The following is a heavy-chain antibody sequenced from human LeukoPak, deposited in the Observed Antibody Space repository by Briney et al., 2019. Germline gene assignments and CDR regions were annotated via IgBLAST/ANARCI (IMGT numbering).Heavy chain of an antibody. J-gene: IGHJ4*02. CDR2: ISYDGSNK. CDR1: GFTFRSYA. D-gene: IGHD6-19*01. Sequence: PGGSLRLSCAASGFTFRSYAMSWVRQAPGKGLEWVAIISYDGSNKYYADSVKGRFTISRDNSKNTLYLQMNSLRAEDTAVYYCAKVPHSSGWYYFDYWGQGTLVTVSS. V-gene: IGHV3-30*18. CDR3: AKVPHSSGWYYFDY.